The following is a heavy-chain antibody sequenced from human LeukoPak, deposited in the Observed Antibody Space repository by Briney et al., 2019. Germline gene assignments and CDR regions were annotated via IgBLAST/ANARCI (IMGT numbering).Heavy chain of an antibody. CDR3: ARDWAVGYGDYLFDY. CDR1: GFTFSSYE. Sequence: PGGSLRLSCAASGFTFSSYEMNWVRQAPGKGLEWVSYISSSGSTIYYADSVKGRFTISRDNAKNSLYLQMNSLRAEDTAAYYCARDWAVGYGDYLFDYWGQGTLVTVSS. J-gene: IGHJ4*02. CDR2: ISSSGSTI. V-gene: IGHV3-48*03. D-gene: IGHD4-17*01.